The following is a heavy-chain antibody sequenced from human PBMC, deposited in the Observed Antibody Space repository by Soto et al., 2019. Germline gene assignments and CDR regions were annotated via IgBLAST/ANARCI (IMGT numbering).Heavy chain of an antibody. D-gene: IGHD2-2*01. CDR1: GFTFSRYY. CDR3: ARHEGVSSTNVKALAL. Sequence: ELQLVESGGGLVEPGGSLRLSCAASGFTFSRYYMNWVRQAPVKGLEWVSSISTTSPYTHYADSLKGRFTISRDNAKKLLYLEMARLRAEDTAVDYCARHEGVSSTNVKALALWGQGKKVTVSS. CDR2: ISTTSPYT. J-gene: IGHJ3*01. V-gene: IGHV3-21*01.